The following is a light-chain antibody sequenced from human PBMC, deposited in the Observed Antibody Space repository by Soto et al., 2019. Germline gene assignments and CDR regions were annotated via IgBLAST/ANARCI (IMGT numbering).Light chain of an antibody. J-gene: IGLJ1*01. CDR2: EVN. CDR3: CLFAGSTPFPDI. Sequence: QSVLPQPASVSGSPGQSITISCTGTISDVGSHNLVSWYQQHPDKAPKLIIYEVNERPSGVSSRFSGSKSGNTASLTVSGLQPDDEADYHCCLFAGSTPFPDIYGPCTKVTV. CDR1: ISDVGSHNL. V-gene: IGLV2-23*02.